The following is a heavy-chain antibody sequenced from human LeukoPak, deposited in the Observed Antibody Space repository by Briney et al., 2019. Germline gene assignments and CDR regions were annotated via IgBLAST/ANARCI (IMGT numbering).Heavy chain of an antibody. CDR2: INHSGST. CDR3: ARGSYGSGSYYVGYYYYGMDV. V-gene: IGHV4-34*01. J-gene: IGHJ6*02. Sequence: PSETLSLTCAVYGGSFSGYYWSWIRQPPGKGLEWIGEINHSGSTNYNPSLKSRVTISVDTSKNQFSLKLSSVTAADTAVYYCARGSYGSGSYYVGYYYYGMDVWGQGTTVTVSS. CDR1: GGSFSGYY. D-gene: IGHD3-10*01.